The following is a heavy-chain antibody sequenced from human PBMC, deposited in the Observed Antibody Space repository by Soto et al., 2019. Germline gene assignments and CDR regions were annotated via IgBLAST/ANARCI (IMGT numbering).Heavy chain of an antibody. CDR1: GYTFTSYD. J-gene: IGHJ6*02. CDR3: ARGLNYDFWSGYYRRYYYGMDV. CDR2: MNPNSGNT. Sequence: QVQLVQSGAEVKKPGASVKVSCKASGYTFTSYDINWVRQATGQGLEWMGWMNPNSGNTGYAQKFQGRVTMTRNTSISTADMELSSLRSEDTAVYYCARGLNYDFWSGYYRRYYYGMDVWGQGTTVTVSS. V-gene: IGHV1-8*01. D-gene: IGHD3-3*01.